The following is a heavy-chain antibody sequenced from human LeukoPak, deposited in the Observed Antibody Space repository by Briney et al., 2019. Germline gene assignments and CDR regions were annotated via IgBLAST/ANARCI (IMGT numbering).Heavy chain of an antibody. CDR2: INHSGST. CDR3: ARGRRIVVVLGATRTHRDYYMDV. Sequence: SETLSLTCAVYGGSFSGYYWSWIRQPPGKGLEWIGEINHSGSTNYNPSLRSRVTISVDTSKNQFSLKLSSVTAADTAVYYCARGRRIVVVLGATRTHRDYYMDVWGKGTTVTVSS. J-gene: IGHJ6*03. D-gene: IGHD2-15*01. V-gene: IGHV4-34*01. CDR1: GGSFSGYY.